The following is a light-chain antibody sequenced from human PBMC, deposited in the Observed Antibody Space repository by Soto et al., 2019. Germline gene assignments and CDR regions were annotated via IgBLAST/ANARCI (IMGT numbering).Light chain of an antibody. CDR3: QQYGSSPLT. Sequence: EIVLTQSPGTLSLSPGERATLSCRASQSVSSSYLAWYQHKPGQAPRLLIYGASSRATGIPDRFSGSGSGTDFTLTISRLEPEDFSVYYCQQYGSSPLTFAQGTKLEIK. CDR1: QSVSSSY. V-gene: IGKV3-20*01. CDR2: GAS. J-gene: IGKJ2*01.